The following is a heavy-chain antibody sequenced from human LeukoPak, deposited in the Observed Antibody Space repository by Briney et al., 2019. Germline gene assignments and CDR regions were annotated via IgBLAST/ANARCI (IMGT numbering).Heavy chain of an antibody. CDR2: INPNSGGT. Sequence: ASVKVSCKASGYTFTGYYMHWVRQAPGQGLEWMGWINPNSGGTNYAQKFQGRVTMTRDTSISTAYMELSRLRSDDTAVYYCARVQGYSSSWCRDYWGQGTLVTVSS. D-gene: IGHD6-13*01. V-gene: IGHV1-2*02. CDR1: GYTFTGYY. J-gene: IGHJ4*02. CDR3: ARVQGYSSSWCRDY.